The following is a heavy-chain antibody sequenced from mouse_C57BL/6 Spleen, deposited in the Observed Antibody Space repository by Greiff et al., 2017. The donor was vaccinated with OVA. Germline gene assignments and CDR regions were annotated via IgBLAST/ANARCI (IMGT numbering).Heavy chain of an antibody. V-gene: IGHV1-4*01. J-gene: IGHJ1*03. Sequence: QVQLKQSGAELARPGASVKMSCKASGYTFTSYTMHWVKQRPGQGLEWIGYINPSSGYTKYNQKFKDKATLTADKSSSTAYMQLSSLTSEDSAVYYCARSPLYGSSEFDVWGTGTTVTVSS. D-gene: IGHD1-1*01. CDR2: INPSSGYT. CDR3: ARSPLYGSSEFDV. CDR1: GYTFTSYT.